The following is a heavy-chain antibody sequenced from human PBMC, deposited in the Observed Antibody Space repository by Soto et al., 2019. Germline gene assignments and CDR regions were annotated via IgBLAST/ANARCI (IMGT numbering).Heavy chain of an antibody. Sequence: SHALLFTCAISRNRRLPNISAGSCFWQSPPRGLEWLGRTYYRSKWYNDYAVSVKSRITINPDTSKNQFSLQLNSVTPEDTAVYYCARDLNSSGWYGFDYWGQGTLVTVSS. CDR3: ARDLNSSGWYGFDY. V-gene: IGHV6-1*01. D-gene: IGHD6-19*01. CDR1: RNRRLPNISA. J-gene: IGHJ4*02. CDR2: TYYRSKWYN.